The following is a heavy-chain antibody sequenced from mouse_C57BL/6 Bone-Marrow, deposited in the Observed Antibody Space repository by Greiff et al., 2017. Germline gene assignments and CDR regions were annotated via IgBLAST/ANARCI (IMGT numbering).Heavy chain of an antibody. Sequence: QVHVKQSGAELVRPGTSVKVSCKASGYAFTNYLIEWVKQRPGQGLEWIGVINPGSGGTNYNEKFKGKATLTADKSSSTAYMQLSSLTSEDSAVYYCAGGGDGSSYDWYFDVWGTGTTVTVSS. D-gene: IGHD1-1*01. CDR2: INPGSGGT. V-gene: IGHV1-54*01. CDR3: AGGGDGSSYDWYFDV. CDR1: GYAFTNYL. J-gene: IGHJ1*03.